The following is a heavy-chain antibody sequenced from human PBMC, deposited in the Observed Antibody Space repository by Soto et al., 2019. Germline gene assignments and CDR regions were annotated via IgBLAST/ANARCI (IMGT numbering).Heavy chain of an antibody. Sequence: ASVKVSCKASGYTFTSYGISWVRQAPGQGLEWMGWISAYNGNTNYAQKLQGRVTMTTDTSTSTAYMELRSLRSDDTAVYYCARIGQVAARPGNAFDIWGQGTMVTVSS. D-gene: IGHD6-6*01. CDR1: GYTFTSYG. CDR3: ARIGQVAARPGNAFDI. J-gene: IGHJ3*02. CDR2: ISAYNGNT. V-gene: IGHV1-18*01.